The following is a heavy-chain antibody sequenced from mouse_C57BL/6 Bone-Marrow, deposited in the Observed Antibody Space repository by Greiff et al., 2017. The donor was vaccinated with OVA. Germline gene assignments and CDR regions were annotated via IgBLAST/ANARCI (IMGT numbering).Heavy chain of an antibody. CDR3: AIQKASYYSKDYAMDY. Sequence: QVQLKQPGAELVKPGASVKVSCKASGYTFTSYWMHWVKQRPGQGLEWIGRIHPSDSDTNYNQKFKGKATLTVDKSSSTAYMQLSSLTSEDSAVYYCAIQKASYYSKDYAMDYWGQGTSVTVSS. D-gene: IGHD2-5*01. CDR1: GYTFTSYW. J-gene: IGHJ4*01. V-gene: IGHV1-74*01. CDR2: IHPSDSDT.